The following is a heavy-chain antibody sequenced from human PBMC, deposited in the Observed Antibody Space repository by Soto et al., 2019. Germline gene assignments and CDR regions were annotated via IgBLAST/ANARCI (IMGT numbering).Heavy chain of an antibody. CDR3: ARVDIVVVPAPMGTFDP. D-gene: IGHD2-2*03. V-gene: IGHV1-18*04. CDR2: ISAYNGNT. CDR1: GYTFTSYG. Sequence: GASVKVSCKASGYTFTSYGISCVRQAPGQVLEWMGWISAYNGNTNYAQKLQGRVTMTTDTSTSTAYMELRSLRSDDTAVYYCARVDIVVVPAPMGTFDPWGQGTLVTVSS. J-gene: IGHJ5*02.